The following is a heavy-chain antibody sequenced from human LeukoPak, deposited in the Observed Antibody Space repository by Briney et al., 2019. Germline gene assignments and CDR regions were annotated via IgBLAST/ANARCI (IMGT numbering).Heavy chain of an antibody. Sequence: GGSLRLSCAASGFTFSTYSMNWVRQAPGKGLQWVSYISPGSSTIYYADSVKGRFTISRDNAKNSLYLQMNSLRAEDTAVYYCARSGPIVVVTALTIDYWGQGTLVTVSS. V-gene: IGHV3-48*01. CDR2: ISPGSSTI. CDR3: ARSGPIVVVTALTIDY. D-gene: IGHD2-21*02. J-gene: IGHJ4*02. CDR1: GFTFSTYS.